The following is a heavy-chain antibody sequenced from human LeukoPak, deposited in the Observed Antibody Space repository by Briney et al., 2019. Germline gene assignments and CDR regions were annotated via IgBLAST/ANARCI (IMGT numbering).Heavy chain of an antibody. J-gene: IGHJ5*02. CDR1: GYTFTGYY. Sequence: GASVKVSCKASGYTFTGYYMHWVRQAPGQGLEWMGWINPNSGGTNYAQKFQGRVTMTRDTSISTAYMELSRLRSDDTAVYYCARDRRDDYGDFNWFDPWGQGTLVTVSS. CDR3: ARDRRDDYGDFNWFDP. D-gene: IGHD4-17*01. V-gene: IGHV1-2*02. CDR2: INPNSGGT.